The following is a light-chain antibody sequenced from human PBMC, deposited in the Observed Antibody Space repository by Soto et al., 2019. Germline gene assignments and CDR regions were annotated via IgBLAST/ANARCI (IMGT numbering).Light chain of an antibody. V-gene: IGLV2-14*03. CDR1: SGDVGGYNF. J-gene: IGLJ2*01. CDR3: SSYTSGRPLVV. Sequence: QSALTQPASVSGSPGQSITISCTGTSGDVGGYNFVSWYQQHPGKVPKLIIYDVNNRPSGVSDRFSGSKSGNMASLTISGLQDDDEAAYYCSSYTSGRPLVVLGGGTKLTVL. CDR2: DVN.